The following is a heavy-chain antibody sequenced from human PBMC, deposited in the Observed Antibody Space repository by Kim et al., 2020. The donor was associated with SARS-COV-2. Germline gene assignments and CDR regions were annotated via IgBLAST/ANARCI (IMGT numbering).Heavy chain of an antibody. Sequence: SETLSLTCAVYGGSFSGYYWSWIRQPPGKGLEWIGEIYHSGTTKYNPSLKSRVTISLDTAKNQFSLKLSSVTAADTAVYFCARSLYHAPSSFWDRFDPWGQGTMVTVSS. J-gene: IGHJ5*02. D-gene: IGHD6-13*01. CDR2: IYHSGTT. CDR3: ARSLYHAPSSFWDRFDP. CDR1: GGSFSGYY. V-gene: IGHV4-34*01.